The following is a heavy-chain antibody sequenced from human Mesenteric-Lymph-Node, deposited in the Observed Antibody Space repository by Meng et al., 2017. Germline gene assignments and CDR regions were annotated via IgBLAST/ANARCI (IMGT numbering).Heavy chain of an antibody. J-gene: IGHJ6*02. CDR1: GYTFTSYN. Sequence: ASVKVSCKASGYTFTSYNIHWVRQAPGQRLEWMGLINAGNGNTKYSQNFQGRVTITRDTSASTAYMELSSLRSEDTAVYYCATVVVRFGSSHRDFYYYGMDIWGQGTAVIVSS. CDR3: ATVVVRFGSSHRDFYYYGMDI. CDR2: INAGNGNT. D-gene: IGHD1-26*01. V-gene: IGHV1-3*01.